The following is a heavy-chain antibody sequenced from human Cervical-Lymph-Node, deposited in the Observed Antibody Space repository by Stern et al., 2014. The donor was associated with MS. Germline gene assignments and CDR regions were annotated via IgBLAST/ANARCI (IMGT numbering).Heavy chain of an antibody. V-gene: IGHV1-18*01. D-gene: IGHD3-16*01. CDR1: GYTFSSFA. J-gene: IGHJ4*02. CDR2: ITVYNGNT. CDR3: GRGLGDTRH. Sequence: QLVQSGAEVKKPGASVNVSCKASGYTFSSFAITWVRQAPGQGLEWMGTITVYNGNTNYAQRVQDRVTMTTDTSTNTAYMEVRNLRSADTALYYWGRGLGDTRHWGQGTLVTVSS.